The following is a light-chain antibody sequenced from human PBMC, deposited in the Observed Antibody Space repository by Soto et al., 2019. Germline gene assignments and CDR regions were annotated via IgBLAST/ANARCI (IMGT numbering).Light chain of an antibody. CDR1: RSDVGGYDY. J-gene: IGLJ2*01. Sequence: QSALTQPASVSGSPGQSITISCTGTRSDVGGYDYVSWYQQYPGKAPKLMIYDVTNRPSGVSDRFSGSKSGNTASLTISGLQAEDEADYYCSSFAKCGAGVAFGGGTKLTVL. CDR3: SSFAKCGAGVA. CDR2: DVT. V-gene: IGLV2-14*03.